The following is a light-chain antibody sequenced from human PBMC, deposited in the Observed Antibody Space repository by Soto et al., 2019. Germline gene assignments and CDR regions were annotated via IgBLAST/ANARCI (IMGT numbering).Light chain of an antibody. CDR3: QQYNSDSST. CDR1: QSISSW. V-gene: IGKV1-5*01. Sequence: DIQMTQSPSTLSASVGDRVTITCRASQSISSWLAWYQQKPGKAPKLLIYDASSLESGVPSRFSGSGSGTEFTLTISSLQPDDFATYYCQQYNSDSSTLCQGTKVDIK. CDR2: DAS. J-gene: IGKJ2*01.